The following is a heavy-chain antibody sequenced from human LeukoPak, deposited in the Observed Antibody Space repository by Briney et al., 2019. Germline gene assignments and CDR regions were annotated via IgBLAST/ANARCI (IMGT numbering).Heavy chain of an antibody. CDR1: GGTFSSYA. CDR3: AGERDLNTYCGGDCYSLFDY. V-gene: IGHV1-69*13. J-gene: IGHJ4*02. Sequence: SVKVSCKASGGTFSSYAISWVRQAPGQGLEWMGGIIPIFGTANYAQKFQGRVTITADESTSTAYMELSSLRSEDTAVYYCAGERDLNTYCGGDCYSLFDYWGQGTLVTVSS. CDR2: IIPIFGTA. D-gene: IGHD2-21*02.